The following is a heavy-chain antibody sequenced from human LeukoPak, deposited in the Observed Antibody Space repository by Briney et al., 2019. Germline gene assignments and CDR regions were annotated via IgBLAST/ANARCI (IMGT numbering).Heavy chain of an antibody. V-gene: IGHV4-59*12. CDR1: GGSISSYY. Sequence: SETLSLTCTVSGGSISSYYWSWIRQPPGKGLEWIGYIYHSGSTYYNPSLKSRVTISVDRSKNQFSLKLSSVTAADTAVYYCARWVGMGPMDVWGQGTTVTVSS. J-gene: IGHJ6*02. CDR2: IYHSGST. D-gene: IGHD1-14*01. CDR3: ARWVGMGPMDV.